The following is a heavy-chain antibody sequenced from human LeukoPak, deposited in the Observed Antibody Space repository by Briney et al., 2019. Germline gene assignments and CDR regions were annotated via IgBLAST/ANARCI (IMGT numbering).Heavy chain of an antibody. Sequence: GRSLRLSCAASGFTFSSYGMHWVRQAPGKGPEWVAVISYDGSNKYYADSVKGRFTISRDNSKNTLYLQMNSLRAEDTAVYYCAKTQYYYGSGSYSAPDYWGQGTLVTVSS. CDR2: ISYDGSNK. D-gene: IGHD3-10*01. CDR3: AKTQYYYGSGSYSAPDY. J-gene: IGHJ4*02. V-gene: IGHV3-30*18. CDR1: GFTFSSYG.